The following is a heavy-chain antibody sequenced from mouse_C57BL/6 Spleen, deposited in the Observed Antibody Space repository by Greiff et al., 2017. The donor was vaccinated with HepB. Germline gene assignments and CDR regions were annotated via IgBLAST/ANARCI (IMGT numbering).Heavy chain of an antibody. D-gene: IGHD4-1*01. CDR3: AREGTGPLYFDY. CDR1: GYTFTDYN. J-gene: IGHJ2*01. CDR2: INPNNGGT. Sequence: VQLKQSGPELVKPGASVKMSCKASGYTFTDYNMHWVKQSHGKSLEWIGYINPNNGGTSYNQKFKGKATLTVNKSSSTAYMELRSLTSEDSAVYYCAREGTGPLYFDYWGQGTTLTVSS. V-gene: IGHV1-22*01.